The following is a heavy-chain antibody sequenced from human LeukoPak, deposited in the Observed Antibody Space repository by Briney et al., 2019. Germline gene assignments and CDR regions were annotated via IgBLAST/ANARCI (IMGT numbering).Heavy chain of an antibody. Sequence: GGSLRLSCVASGFTFGDYDVSWFRQTPGKGLEWVGFITSEPYGGTTEYAASVQGRFTISRDDSQYIAYLQMNSLKTEDTAVYFCSRVSPATATVYWYFDLWGRGTLLTVSS. CDR3: SRVSPATATVYWYFDL. CDR1: GFTFGDYD. D-gene: IGHD4-11*01. CDR2: ITSEPYGGTT. J-gene: IGHJ2*01. V-gene: IGHV3-49*03.